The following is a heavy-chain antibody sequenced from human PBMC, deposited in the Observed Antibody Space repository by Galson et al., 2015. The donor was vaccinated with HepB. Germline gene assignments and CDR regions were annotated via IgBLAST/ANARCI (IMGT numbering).Heavy chain of an antibody. CDR3: ARSAHPGGYCSGGSCYLYFDY. CDR1: GYSFTSYW. J-gene: IGHJ4*02. Sequence: QSGAEVKKPGESLKISCKGSGYSFTSYWIGWVRQMPGKGLEWMGIIYPGDSDTRYSPSFQGQVTISADKSISTAYLQWSSLKASDTAMYYCARSAHPGGYCSGGSCYLYFDYWGQGTLVTVSS. CDR2: IYPGDSDT. V-gene: IGHV5-51*03. D-gene: IGHD2-15*01.